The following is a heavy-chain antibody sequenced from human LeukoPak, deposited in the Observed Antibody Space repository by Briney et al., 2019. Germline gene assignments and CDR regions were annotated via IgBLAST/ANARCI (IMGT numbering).Heavy chain of an antibody. CDR1: GYTFTGYY. V-gene: IGHV1-69*06. CDR3: AREGFGIDSSLDY. J-gene: IGHJ4*02. CDR2: FVPIFGTA. D-gene: IGHD6-6*01. Sequence: SVKVSCKASGYTFTGYYMHWVRQAPGQGLEWMGGFVPIFGTANYAQTFQGRVTITADKSTSTAYMELSSLRSEDTAVCYCAREGFGIDSSLDYWGQGTLVTVSS.